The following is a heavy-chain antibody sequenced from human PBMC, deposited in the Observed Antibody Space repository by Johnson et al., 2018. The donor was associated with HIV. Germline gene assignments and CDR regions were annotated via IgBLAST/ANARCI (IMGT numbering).Heavy chain of an antibody. D-gene: IGHD5-24*01. CDR2: FFGGDGT. V-gene: IGHV3-NL1*01. J-gene: IGHJ3*02. CDR1: GFSFSSYG. CDR3: ARCRDAYTLLSAFDI. Sequence: QVQLVESGGGVVQPGRSLRLSCAASGFSFSSYGMAWVRQAPGKGLEWVSVFFGGDGTYYADSVRGRFYISRDNSKNTLYLQMGSLRAEDMAVYFCARCRDAYTLLSAFDIWGQGTMVTVSS.